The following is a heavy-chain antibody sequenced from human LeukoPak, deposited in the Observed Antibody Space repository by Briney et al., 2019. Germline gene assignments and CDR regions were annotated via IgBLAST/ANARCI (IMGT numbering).Heavy chain of an antibody. V-gene: IGHV1-3*01. Sequence: KFQGRVTITRDTSASTAYMELSSLRSEDTAVYYCARGYYGSGSYYHYWGQGTLVTVSS. J-gene: IGHJ4*02. CDR3: ARGYYGSGSYYHY. D-gene: IGHD3-10*01.